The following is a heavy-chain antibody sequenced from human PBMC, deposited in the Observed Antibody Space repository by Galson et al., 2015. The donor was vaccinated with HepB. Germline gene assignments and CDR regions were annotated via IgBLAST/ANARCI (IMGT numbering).Heavy chain of an antibody. V-gene: IGHV3-7*03. J-gene: IGHJ4*02. Sequence: SLRLSCAASGFTFTDYWMSWVRQAPGKGLEWVANINKDGNDKNYVASVEGRFTVSRDNAKNSLYLQMNSLRVEDTALYYCARADALRTVDSWGQGALVTVSS. CDR2: INKDGNDK. CDR3: ARADALRTVDS. CDR1: GFTFTDYW.